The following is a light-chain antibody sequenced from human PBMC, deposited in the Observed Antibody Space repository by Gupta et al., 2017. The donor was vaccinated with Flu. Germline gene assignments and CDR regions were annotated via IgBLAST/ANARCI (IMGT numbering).Light chain of an antibody. V-gene: IGLV6-57*03. CDR3: QSFDTNRRV. Sequence: NFMLTQPHSVSESPGKTVTISCTRSSGSIASTYVQWYQQRPGSAPTTLIYEDNQRPSGVPDRFSGSIDSSSNSASLTISGLRTEDEAYYYCQSFDTNRRVFGGGTKLTVL. CDR1: SGSIASTY. CDR2: EDN. J-gene: IGLJ3*02.